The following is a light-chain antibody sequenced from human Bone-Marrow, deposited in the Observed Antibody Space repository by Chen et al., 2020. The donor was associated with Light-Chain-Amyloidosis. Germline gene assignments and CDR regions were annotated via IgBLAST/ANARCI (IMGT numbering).Light chain of an antibody. V-gene: IGLV3-21*02. Sequence: YVLTQPPSLSAAPRQTARFSCEGDTVVRRSVHWCQQRPGQAPLLVVFDDGDRPAGIPGRFSGSNSGNAATLTIFRGEAGDAADYYWQVLVRGSSPPHVVFGGGTRLTVL. J-gene: IGLJ2*01. CDR2: DDG. CDR3: QVLVRGSSPPHVV. CDR1: TVVRRS.